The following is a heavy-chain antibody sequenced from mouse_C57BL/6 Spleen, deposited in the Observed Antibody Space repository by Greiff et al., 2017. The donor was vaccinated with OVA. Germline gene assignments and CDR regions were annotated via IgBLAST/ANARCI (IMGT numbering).Heavy chain of an antibody. CDR2: IDPENGDT. D-gene: IGHD4-1*01. CDR3: IRSGMVDY. V-gene: IGHV14-4*01. Sequence: VQLQQSGAELVRPGASVKLSCTASGFNIKDDYMHWVKQRPEQGLEWIGWIDPENGDTEYASKFQGKATITADTSSNTAYLQLSSLTSEDTAVYYCIRSGMVDYWGQGTTLTVSS. CDR1: GFNIKDDY. J-gene: IGHJ2*01.